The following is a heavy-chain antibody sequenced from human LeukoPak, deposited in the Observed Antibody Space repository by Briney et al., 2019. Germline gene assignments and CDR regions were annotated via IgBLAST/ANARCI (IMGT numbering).Heavy chain of an antibody. V-gene: IGHV3-30*04. CDR3: ARGSYYYDIYYYYYGMDV. CDR2: ISYDGSNK. J-gene: IGHJ6*02. Sequence: GGSLRLSCAASGFTFSSYAMHWVRQAPGKGLEWVAVISYDGSNKYYADSVKGRFTISRDNSKSTLYLQMNSLRAEDTAVYYCARGSYYYDIYYYYYGMDVWGQGTTVTVSS. D-gene: IGHD3-22*01. CDR1: GFTFSSYA.